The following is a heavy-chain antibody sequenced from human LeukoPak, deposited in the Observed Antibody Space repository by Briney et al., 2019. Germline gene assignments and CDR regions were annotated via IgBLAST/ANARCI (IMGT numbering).Heavy chain of an antibody. J-gene: IGHJ3*02. CDR3: ARAGSSCLEGLGADAFDI. D-gene: IGHD6-19*01. CDR1: GGSISSYY. V-gene: IGHV4-59*01. Sequence: PSETLSLTCTVSGGSISSYYWSWIRQPPGKGLEWIGYIYYSGSTNYNPSLKSRVTISVDTSKNQFSLKLSSVTAAGTAVYYCARAGSSCLEGLGADAFDIWGQGTMVTVSS. CDR2: IYYSGST.